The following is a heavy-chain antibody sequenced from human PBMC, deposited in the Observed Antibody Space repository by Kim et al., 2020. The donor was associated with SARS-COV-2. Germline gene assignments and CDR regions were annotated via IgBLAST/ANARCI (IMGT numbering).Heavy chain of an antibody. Sequence: ASVKVSCKASGYTFTSYYMHWVRQAPGQGLEWMGIINPSGGSTSYAQKFQGRVTMTRDTSTSTVYMELSSLRSEDTAVYYCARTGVSDYYDSSGYYFGKRGHFDYWGQGTLVTVSS. D-gene: IGHD3-22*01. CDR2: INPSGGST. CDR1: GYTFTSYY. CDR3: ARTGVSDYYDSSGYYFGKRGHFDY. V-gene: IGHV1-46*01. J-gene: IGHJ4*02.